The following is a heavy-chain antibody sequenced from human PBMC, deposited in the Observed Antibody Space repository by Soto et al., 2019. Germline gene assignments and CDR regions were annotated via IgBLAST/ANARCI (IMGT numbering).Heavy chain of an antibody. CDR1: CFTFSSYG. D-gene: IGHD3-9*01. J-gene: IGHJ4*02. V-gene: IGHV3-33*01. CDR3: ARVQYYDILTGYYGIDY. Sequence: QVQLVESEGGVVQPGRSLRLSCAASCFTFSSYGMHWVGQAPGKGLEWVAVIWYDGSNKYYADSVKGRFTISRDNSTNTLYLQMNSLRAEDTAVYYCARVQYYDILTGYYGIDYWGQGTLVTVSS. CDR2: IWYDGSNK.